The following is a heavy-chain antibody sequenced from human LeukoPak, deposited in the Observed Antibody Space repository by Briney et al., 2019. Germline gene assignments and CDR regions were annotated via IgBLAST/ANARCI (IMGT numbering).Heavy chain of an antibody. J-gene: IGHJ3*02. CDR1: GYSFLGYY. CDR2: INPNSGGA. CDR3: AKSTNWGSISDGFDI. Sequence: ASVNVSCKASGYSFLGYYIHWVRQAPGQGLEWMGWINPNSGGANYAQKFQGRVTMTRDTSISTVYMELTRLRSDDTAMYYCAKSTNWGSISDGFDIWGGGTMLTVAS. V-gene: IGHV1-2*02. D-gene: IGHD7-27*01.